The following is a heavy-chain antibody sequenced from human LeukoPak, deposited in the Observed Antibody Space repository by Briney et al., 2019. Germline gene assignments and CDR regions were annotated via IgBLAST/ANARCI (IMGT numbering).Heavy chain of an antibody. CDR3: ARDRDYGDYNTQDLFVY. Sequence: GASLKVSCKASGYTFTNFGISWVRQAPGQGLEWMGWISAYNGNTNYAQRLQGRVTMTTDTSTSTAYMELRSLRSDDTAVYYCARDRDYGDYNTQDLFVYWGQGTLVTVSS. D-gene: IGHD4-17*01. J-gene: IGHJ4*02. V-gene: IGHV1-18*01. CDR2: ISAYNGNT. CDR1: GYTFTNFG.